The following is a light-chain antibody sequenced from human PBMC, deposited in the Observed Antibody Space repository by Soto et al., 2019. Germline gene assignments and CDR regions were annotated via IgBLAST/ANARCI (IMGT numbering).Light chain of an antibody. Sequence: DIQMTQSPSTLSASVGDRVTITCRASQSIGSWLAWYQQKPGKAPKLLIYDASSLESGVPSRFSGSGSGTEFTLTISSLQPDDFATYYCQQYNSDRHTFGQGTKLEIK. J-gene: IGKJ2*01. CDR3: QQYNSDRHT. CDR2: DAS. V-gene: IGKV1-5*01. CDR1: QSIGSW.